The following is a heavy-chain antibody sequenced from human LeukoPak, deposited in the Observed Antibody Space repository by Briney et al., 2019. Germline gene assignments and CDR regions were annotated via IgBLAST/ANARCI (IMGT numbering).Heavy chain of an antibody. CDR2: IIGSGGST. CDR3: AKDSARGREAVAGTGSDY. CDR1: GFTFSSSV. Sequence: PGGSLRLSCAVSGFTFSSSVMSWVRQAPGKGLEWVSLIIGSGGSTYYADSVKGRFTISRDNSKNTLYLQMNSLRAEDTAVYYCAKDSARGREAVAGTGSDYWGQGTLVTVSS. J-gene: IGHJ4*02. V-gene: IGHV3-23*01. D-gene: IGHD6-19*01.